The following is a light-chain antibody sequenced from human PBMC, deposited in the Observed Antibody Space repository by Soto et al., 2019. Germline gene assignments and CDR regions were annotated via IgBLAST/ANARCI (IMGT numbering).Light chain of an antibody. CDR1: SGPVFTSSY. Sequence: QTVVTQEPSFSVSPGGTVTLNCGLSSGPVFTSSYPNWYQQTPGQAPRTLIFNTNTRSSGVPDRFSGSILGDKAALTITGAQADDDSYYYCLLYLGGGIWVFGGGTQLTVL. CDR3: LLYLGGGIWV. J-gene: IGLJ3*02. V-gene: IGLV8-61*01. CDR2: NTN.